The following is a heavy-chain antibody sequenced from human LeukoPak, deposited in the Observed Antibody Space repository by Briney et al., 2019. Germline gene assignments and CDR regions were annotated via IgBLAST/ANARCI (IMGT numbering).Heavy chain of an antibody. Sequence: SVKVSCKASGGTFSSYAISWVRQAPGQGLEWMGRIIPIFGAANYAQKFQGRVTITADESTSTADMELSSLRSEDTAVYYCARRVVSYEVGTITYNWFDPWGQGTLVTVSS. J-gene: IGHJ5*02. CDR2: IIPIFGAA. D-gene: IGHD5-18*01. CDR1: GGTFSSYA. V-gene: IGHV1-69*01. CDR3: ARRVVSYEVGTITYNWFDP.